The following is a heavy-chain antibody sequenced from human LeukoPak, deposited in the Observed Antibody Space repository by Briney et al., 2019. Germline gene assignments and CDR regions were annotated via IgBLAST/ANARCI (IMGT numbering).Heavy chain of an antibody. D-gene: IGHD1-14*01. V-gene: IGHV4-30-2*01. J-gene: IGHJ2*01. CDR3: ARDRGPGYFDH. CDR1: GGSVNSGSYY. Sequence: SETLSLTCTVSGGSVNSGSYYWNWIRQPPGKGLEWIGYIYHSGSTYYNPSLKSRVTISVDRSKNQFSLKLSSVTAADTAVYYCARDRGPGYFDHWGRGTLVTVSS. CDR2: IYHSGST.